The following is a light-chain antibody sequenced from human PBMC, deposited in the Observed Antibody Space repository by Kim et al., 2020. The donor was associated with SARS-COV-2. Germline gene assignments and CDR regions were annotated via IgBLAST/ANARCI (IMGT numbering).Light chain of an antibody. J-gene: IGLJ2*01. CDR3: NSRDSSGNHLV. Sequence: ALGQTVRITCQGDSLRSDYASWYQQKPGQAPVLVIYGKNTRPSGIPDRFSGSSSGNTASLTITGAQAEDEADYYCNSRDSSGNHLVFGGGTQLTVL. CDR2: GKN. CDR1: SLRSDY. V-gene: IGLV3-19*01.